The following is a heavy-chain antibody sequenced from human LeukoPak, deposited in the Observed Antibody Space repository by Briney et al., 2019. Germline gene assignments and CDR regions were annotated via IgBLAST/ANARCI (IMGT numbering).Heavy chain of an antibody. J-gene: IGHJ4*02. CDR2: ISSSGSTI. CDR1: GFTFSSYE. D-gene: IGHD6-6*01. V-gene: IGHV3-48*03. Sequence: PGGSLRLSCAASGFTFSSYEMNWVRQAPGKGLEWASYISSSGSTIYYADSVKGRFTISGDNAKNSLYLQMNSLRAEDTAVYYCARLYSSSSGLRASDYWGQGTLVTVSS. CDR3: ARLYSSSSGLRASDY.